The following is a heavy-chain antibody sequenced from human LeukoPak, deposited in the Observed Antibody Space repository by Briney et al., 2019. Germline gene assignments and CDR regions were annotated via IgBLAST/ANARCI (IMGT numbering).Heavy chain of an antibody. CDR1: GYSISSGYY. CDR3: PRCGYLYCSLPSYYIDV. D-gene: IGHD5-18*01. CDR2: IYTSGST. Sequence: SETLSLTCTVSGYSISSGYYWGWIRPPPGKGLEWIGRIYTSGSTNYNPSLKSRVTMSVDTSKNQFSLKLSSVTAADTAVYYCPRCGYLYCSLPSYYIDVCGKGTTLTLSS. J-gene: IGHJ6*03. V-gene: IGHV4-38-2*02.